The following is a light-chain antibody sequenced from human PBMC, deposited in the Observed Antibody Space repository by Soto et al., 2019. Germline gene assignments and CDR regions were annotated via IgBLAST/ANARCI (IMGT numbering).Light chain of an antibody. V-gene: IGKV3-20*01. Sequence: EIALTQSPATLSLSPGERATLSCRTSQSVSSDHLAWYQQKSGQAPRLLIYGASNRATGIPDRFSGSASGTDFTLTINRLEPEDFAVYYCQLYGISPHFGQGTRLEIK. CDR3: QLYGISPH. CDR2: GAS. CDR1: QSVSSDH. J-gene: IGKJ5*01.